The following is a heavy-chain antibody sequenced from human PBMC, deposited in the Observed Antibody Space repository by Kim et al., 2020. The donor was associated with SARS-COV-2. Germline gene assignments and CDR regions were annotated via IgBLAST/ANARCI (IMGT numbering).Heavy chain of an antibody. V-gene: IGHV3-30*04. CDR1: GFTFSSYA. J-gene: IGHJ6*02. D-gene: IGHD3-9*01. Sequence: GGSLRLSCAASGFTFSSYAMHWVRQAPGKGLEWVAVISYDGSNKYYADSVKGRFTISRDNSKNTLYLQMNSLRAEDTAVYYCARDGVRYFDWLLFDYYYYYGMDVWGQGTTVTVSS. CDR2: ISYDGSNK. CDR3: ARDGVRYFDWLLFDYYYYYGMDV.